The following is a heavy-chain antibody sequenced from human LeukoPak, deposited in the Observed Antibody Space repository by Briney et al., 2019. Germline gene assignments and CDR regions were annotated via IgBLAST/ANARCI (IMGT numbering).Heavy chain of an antibody. CDR1: GFTFRNYG. CDR2: IWYDGGTK. CDR3: AKEAEDHRYDY. V-gene: IGHV3-33*06. D-gene: IGHD1-14*01. Sequence: GGSLRLSCVASGFTFRNYGMHWVRQAPGKGLEWVAIIWYDGGTKYYADSVKGRFTISRDNSKNTLYLQMDSLRAEDTAVYYCAKEAEDHRYDYWGQGTLVIVSS. J-gene: IGHJ4*02.